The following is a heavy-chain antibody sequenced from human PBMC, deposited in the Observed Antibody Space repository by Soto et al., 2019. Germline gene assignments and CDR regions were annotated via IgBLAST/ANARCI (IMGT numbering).Heavy chain of an antibody. CDR1: GYSFIRYW. Sequence: ESLKLSCTGSGYSFIRYWISWVRQMPGKGLEWMGRIDPSDSYTNYSPSFQGHVTISAGKSISTAYLQWSSLKASDTAMYYCARPHSGYSGYDFDYWGQGTLVTVSS. J-gene: IGHJ4*02. CDR2: IDPSDSYT. CDR3: ARPHSGYSGYDFDY. V-gene: IGHV5-10-1*01. D-gene: IGHD5-12*01.